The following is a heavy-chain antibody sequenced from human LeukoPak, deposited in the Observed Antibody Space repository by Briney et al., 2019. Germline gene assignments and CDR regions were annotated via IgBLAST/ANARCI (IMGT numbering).Heavy chain of an antibody. CDR1: GGSISSYY. J-gene: IGHJ4*02. V-gene: IGHV4-59*01. Sequence: PLETLSLTCTVSGGSISSYYWSWIRQPPGKGLEWIGYIYYSGSTNYNPSLKSRVTMSVDTSKNQFSLKLSSVTAADTAVYYCARVAGSGCPDYWGQGTLVTVSS. CDR3: ARVAGSGCPDY. D-gene: IGHD6-19*01. CDR2: IYYSGST.